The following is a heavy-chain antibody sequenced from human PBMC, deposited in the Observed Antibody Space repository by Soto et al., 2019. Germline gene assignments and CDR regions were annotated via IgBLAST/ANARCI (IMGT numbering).Heavy chain of an antibody. CDR1: GGSFNRHT. Sequence: QVQLVQSGAEVRKPGSSVRVSCKASGGSFNRHTISWVRQAPGQGVEWMGGIIPIFGTANHAQKFQGRVTIIADESTSTVYMELSSLRSDDTAIYYCARGWGYDSTYYYYAYWGQGTLVIVSS. CDR3: ARGWGYDSTYYYYAY. CDR2: IIPIFGTA. D-gene: IGHD3-16*01. J-gene: IGHJ4*02. V-gene: IGHV1-69*01.